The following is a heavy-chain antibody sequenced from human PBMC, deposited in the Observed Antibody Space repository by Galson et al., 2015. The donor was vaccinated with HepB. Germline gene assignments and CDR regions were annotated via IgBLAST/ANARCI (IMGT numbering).Heavy chain of an antibody. CDR3: ARGGMAAIGGPTFDS. CDR2: SSGYNGDA. J-gene: IGHJ4*02. Sequence: SVKVSCKASGYTLSRYTMNWVRQAPGQGPEWMGWSSGYNGDAHYAWKFQDGVTMTTDTSTGTAYLELTSLGSDDTAVYYCARGGMAAIGGPTFDSWGQGTLVTVSS. V-gene: IGHV1-18*01. CDR1: GYTLSRYT. D-gene: IGHD5-24*01.